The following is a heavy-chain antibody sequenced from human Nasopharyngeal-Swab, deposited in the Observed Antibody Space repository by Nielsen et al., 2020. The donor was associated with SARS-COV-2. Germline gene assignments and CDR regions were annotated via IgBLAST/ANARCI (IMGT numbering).Heavy chain of an antibody. V-gene: IGHV3-30*18. CDR1: GFTFSSYG. CDR3: AKEGRLAVADGEGFDY. D-gene: IGHD6-19*01. Sequence: GESLKISCAASGFTFSSYGMHWVRHAPGKGLEWVAVISYDGSNKYYADSVKGRFTISRDNSKNTLYLQMNSLRAEDTAVYYCAKEGRLAVADGEGFDYWGQGTLVTVSS. CDR2: ISYDGSNK. J-gene: IGHJ4*02.